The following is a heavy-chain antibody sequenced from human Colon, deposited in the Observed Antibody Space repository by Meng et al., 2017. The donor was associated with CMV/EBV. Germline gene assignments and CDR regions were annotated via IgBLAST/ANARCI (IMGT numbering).Heavy chain of an antibody. D-gene: IGHD6-13*01. Sequence: QVQLVKCWTEVKTPGASVNVSCKTSGYTFTANHLHWVRQAPGQGLEWMGWIYPQDGGTYFAQKFQDRVTLTRDTSITTAYMELSGLTSDDTAIYYCVRESWYFDFWGEGTLVTVSS. J-gene: IGHJ4*02. CDR1: GYTFTANH. CDR3: VRESWYFDF. CDR2: IYPQDGGT. V-gene: IGHV1-2*02.